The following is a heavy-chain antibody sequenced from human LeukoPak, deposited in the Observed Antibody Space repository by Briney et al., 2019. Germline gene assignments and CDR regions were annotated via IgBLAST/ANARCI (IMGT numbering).Heavy chain of an antibody. D-gene: IGHD4-17*01. CDR1: GFTFSNYA. J-gene: IGHJ4*02. Sequence: GGSLRLSCAASGFTFSNYAMHWVRQAPGKGLEWVAIISYDGSNKYYADSVKGRFTISRDNSKNTLYLQMNSLRAEDTAVYYCARDLNYGFSYCFDYWGQGTLVTVSS. CDR3: ARDLNYGFSYCFDY. CDR2: ISYDGSNK. V-gene: IGHV3-30*04.